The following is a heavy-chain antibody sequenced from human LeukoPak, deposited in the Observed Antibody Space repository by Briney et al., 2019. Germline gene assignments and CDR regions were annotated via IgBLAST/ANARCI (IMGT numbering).Heavy chain of an antibody. V-gene: IGHV3-7*01. CDR1: GFTFNNYW. Sequence: GGSLRLSCAASGFTFNNYWMTWVRQAPGKGLEWVANIKQDGSEKYYVDSVKGRFTISRDNAKNSLYLQMNSLRGEDTALYYCARDGGYSTNFDYWGQGTLVTASS. J-gene: IGHJ4*02. D-gene: IGHD6-13*01. CDR3: ARDGGYSTNFDY. CDR2: IKQDGSEK.